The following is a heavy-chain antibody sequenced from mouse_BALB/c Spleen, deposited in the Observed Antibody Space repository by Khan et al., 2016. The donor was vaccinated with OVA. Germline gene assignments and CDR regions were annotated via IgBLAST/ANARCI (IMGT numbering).Heavy chain of an antibody. D-gene: IGHD1-1*01. CDR2: INSGGDYT. CDR1: GFTFSTYA. Sequence: EVELVEPGGGLVKPGGPLKLSCAASGFTFSTYAVSWVRQTPEKRLEWVATINSGGDYTYYPDSVKGRFTISRDNAKNTLYLQMSSLRSEDTAMYYCARHNYGPFDYWGQGTLVTVSA. J-gene: IGHJ3*01. V-gene: IGHV5-9-3*01. CDR3: ARHNYGPFDY.